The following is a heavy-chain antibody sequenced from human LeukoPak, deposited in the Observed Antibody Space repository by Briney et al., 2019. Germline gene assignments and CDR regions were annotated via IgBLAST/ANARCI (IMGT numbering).Heavy chain of an antibody. J-gene: IGHJ4*02. CDR3: ARGGIADRLAY. D-gene: IGHD6-6*01. CDR2: VNQNGGT. Sequence: SETLSLTCAVYGGSFSGYYWTWIRQPPGKGLEWIGEVNQNGGTNYNPSLKSRVTVSMDTSKSQISLKLNSVTAADTAIYYCARGGIADRLAYWGQGTPVTVSS. V-gene: IGHV4-34*01. CDR1: GGSFSGYY.